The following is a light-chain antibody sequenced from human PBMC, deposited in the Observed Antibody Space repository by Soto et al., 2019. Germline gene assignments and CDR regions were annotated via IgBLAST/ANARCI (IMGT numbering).Light chain of an antibody. CDR1: QGISNY. J-gene: IGKJ3*01. CDR3: QKDNSAPFT. Sequence: DIQMTQSPSSLSASVGDRVTITCRASQGISNYLAWYQQKPGKVPKLLIYAASTLRSGVPSRFSGSGSGTDFTLTISSLQPEDFATYYCQKDNSAPFTFGPGTKVDIK. CDR2: AAS. V-gene: IGKV1-27*01.